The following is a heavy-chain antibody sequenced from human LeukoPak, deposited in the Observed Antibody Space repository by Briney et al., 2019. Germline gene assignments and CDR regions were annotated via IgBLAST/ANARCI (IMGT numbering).Heavy chain of an antibody. Sequence: GGSLRLSCTASGFTFNSYWMHWVRQVPGKGLEWVSYISSSGSTIYYADSVKGRFTISRDNAKNSLYLQMNSLRAEDTAVYYCAREGRTAYDFWSGKGGMDVWGQGTTVTVSS. CDR1: GFTFNSYW. CDR3: AREGRTAYDFWSGKGGMDV. J-gene: IGHJ6*02. V-gene: IGHV3-48*04. D-gene: IGHD3-3*01. CDR2: ISSSGSTI.